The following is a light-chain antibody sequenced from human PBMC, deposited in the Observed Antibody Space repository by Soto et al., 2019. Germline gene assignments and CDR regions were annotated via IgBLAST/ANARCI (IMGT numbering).Light chain of an antibody. CDR2: DAS. CDR3: QQFARPPFA. Sequence: EIVLTQSPGTLSLSPGERATLSCRASQRISNSYLAWYQQKPGQAPRLLLYDASSRATGIPDRVSGSGSGTDFTLTISRLEPEDFAVYYSQQFARPPFAFGQGTKVEIK. V-gene: IGKV3-20*01. J-gene: IGKJ2*01. CDR1: QRISNSY.